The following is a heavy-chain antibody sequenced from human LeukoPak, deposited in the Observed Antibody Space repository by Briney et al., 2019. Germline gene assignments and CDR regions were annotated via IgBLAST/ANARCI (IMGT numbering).Heavy chain of an antibody. CDR1: GASISSYY. J-gene: IGHJ4*02. CDR2: IHYSGDT. Sequence: SETLSLTCTVSGASISSYYWSWIRQPPGKELEWIGYIHYSGDTYKNPSLKSRVTMSVDTSKNHLSLKLSSVTAADTAVYYSARHPSRDAYNPLDYWGQGTLVTVSS. D-gene: IGHD5-24*01. CDR3: ARHPSRDAYNPLDY. V-gene: IGHV4-59*08.